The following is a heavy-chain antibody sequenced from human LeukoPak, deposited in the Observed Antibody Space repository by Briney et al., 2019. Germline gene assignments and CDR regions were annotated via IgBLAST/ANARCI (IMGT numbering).Heavy chain of an antibody. CDR1: GFTFSSYG. J-gene: IGHJ4*02. CDR2: IRYDGSNK. Sequence: PGGSLRLSCAASGFTFSSYGMHWVRQAPGKGLEWVAFIRYDGSNKYYADSVKGRFTISRDNSKNTLYLQMNSLRAEDTAVYYCARDRKMATPYFDYWGQGTLVTVSS. CDR3: ARDRKMATPYFDY. V-gene: IGHV3-30*02. D-gene: IGHD5-24*01.